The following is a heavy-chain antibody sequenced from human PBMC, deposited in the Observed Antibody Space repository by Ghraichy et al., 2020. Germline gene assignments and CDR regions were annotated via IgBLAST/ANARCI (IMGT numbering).Heavy chain of an antibody. Sequence: GGSLRLSCAASGFTFSSYSMNWVRQAPGKGLEWVSSISSSSSSIYYADSLKGRFTISRDNAKNSLYLQMNSLRAEDTTVYYCAKRGYGVSWGQGTLVTVSS. CDR3: AKRGYGVS. V-gene: IGHV3-21*04. CDR1: GFTFSSYS. CDR2: ISSSSSSI. D-gene: IGHD3-10*01. J-gene: IGHJ5*02.